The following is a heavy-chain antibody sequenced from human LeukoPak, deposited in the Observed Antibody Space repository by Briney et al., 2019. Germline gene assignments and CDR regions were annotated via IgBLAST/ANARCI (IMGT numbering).Heavy chain of an antibody. CDR2: IYYSGST. Sequence: PSETLSLTCTVSGGSISSSSYYWGWIRQPPGKGLEWIGSIYYSGSTYYNPSLKSRVTISVDTSKNQFSLKLSSVTAAGTAVYYCARGRSIFWSGYRVRFDPWGQGTLVTVSS. V-gene: IGHV4-39*01. D-gene: IGHD3-3*01. CDR3: ARGRSIFWSGYRVRFDP. J-gene: IGHJ5*02. CDR1: GGSISSSSYY.